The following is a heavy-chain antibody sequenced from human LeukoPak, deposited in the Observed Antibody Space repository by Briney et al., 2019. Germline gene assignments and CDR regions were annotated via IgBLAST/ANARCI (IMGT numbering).Heavy chain of an antibody. D-gene: IGHD1-1*01. J-gene: IGHJ4*02. CDR2: ISSSSSYK. CDR3: ARSAAGTYY. V-gene: IGHV3-21*01. Sequence: KAGGSLRLSCVASGFTFSSYSMNWVRQAPGKGLEWVSSISSSSSYKYYTDSVKGRFTISRDNAKNSLYLQMNSLRAEDTAVYYCARSAAGTYYWGQGTLVTASS. CDR1: GFTFSSYS.